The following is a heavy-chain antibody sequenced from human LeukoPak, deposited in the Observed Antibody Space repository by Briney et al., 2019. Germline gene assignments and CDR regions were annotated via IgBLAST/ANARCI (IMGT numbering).Heavy chain of an antibody. J-gene: IGHJ6*03. Sequence: SETLSLTCAVYGESFNGYYWTWIRQPPGKGLEWIGEINHSGSTNYNPSLKSRVTISVDTSKHQFSLNLSSVTATDTAVYYCAREVYYGSGSYYNRGYYYYMDVWGKGTTVTISS. V-gene: IGHV4-34*01. CDR3: AREVYYGSGSYYNRGYYYYMDV. CDR2: INHSGST. D-gene: IGHD3-10*01. CDR1: GESFNGYY.